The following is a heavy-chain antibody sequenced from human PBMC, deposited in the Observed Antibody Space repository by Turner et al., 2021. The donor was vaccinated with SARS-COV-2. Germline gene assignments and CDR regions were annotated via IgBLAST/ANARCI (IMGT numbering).Heavy chain of an antibody. Sequence: QVQLVQSGAEVKKPGSSVKVSCKASGGTFSSNAINWVRQAPGQGLEWMGGIIPILGIANYAQKFQGRVTITADKSTSTAYMELSSLRSDDTAVYYCARSRYTYGSYYYYGMDVWGQGTTVTVSS. J-gene: IGHJ6*02. D-gene: IGHD5-18*01. V-gene: IGHV1-69*10. CDR3: ARSRYTYGSYYYYGMDV. CDR2: IIPILGIA. CDR1: GGTFSSNA.